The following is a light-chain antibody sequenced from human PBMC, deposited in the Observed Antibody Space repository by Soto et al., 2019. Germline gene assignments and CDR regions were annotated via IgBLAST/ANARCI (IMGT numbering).Light chain of an antibody. Sequence: EIVLTQSPATLSLSPGERATLSCRASQSVAYTYLAWFQQKPGQAPRLLIFGASSRANGIPARFSGSGSGTEFTLTISSLEPEDSAVYYCQQRNIWPPVTFGHGTRLEIK. V-gene: IGKV3-11*01. CDR2: GAS. CDR3: QQRNIWPPVT. J-gene: IGKJ5*01. CDR1: QSVAYTY.